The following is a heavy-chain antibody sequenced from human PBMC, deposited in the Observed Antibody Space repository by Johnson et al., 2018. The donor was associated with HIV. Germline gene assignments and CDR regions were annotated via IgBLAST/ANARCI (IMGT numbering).Heavy chain of an antibody. CDR1: GVTVSNNY. CDR3: TRGGGAYCGDDCLRTFDI. D-gene: IGHD2-21*02. CDR2: IYSGGST. V-gene: IGHV3-66*01. J-gene: IGHJ3*02. Sequence: VQLVESGGGVVQPGGSLRLSCVASGVTVSNNYMIWVRQAPGKGLEWVSVIYSGGSTYYAAPVKGRFTISRDNAKNSLYLQMNSLRAGDTAVYYCTRGGGAYCGDDCLRTFDIWGQGTMVTASS.